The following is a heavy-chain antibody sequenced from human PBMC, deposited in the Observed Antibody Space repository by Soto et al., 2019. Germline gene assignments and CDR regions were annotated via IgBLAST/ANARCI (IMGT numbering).Heavy chain of an antibody. Sequence: QVQLVQSGAEVKKPGSSVKVSCKASGGTFSTYAINWVRQAPGQGLEWMGGIIPIFGTANYAQKFQGRVTITADEYTSTAYTELRSLKSADTGVYYCAKALTTASPYWFDPWGQGTQVTVSS. V-gene: IGHV1-69*01. D-gene: IGHD4-17*01. J-gene: IGHJ5*02. CDR1: GGTFSTYA. CDR2: IIPIFGTA. CDR3: AKALTTASPYWFDP.